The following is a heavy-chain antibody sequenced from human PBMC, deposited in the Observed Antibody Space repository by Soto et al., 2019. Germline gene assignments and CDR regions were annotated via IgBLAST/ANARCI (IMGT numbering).Heavy chain of an antibody. V-gene: IGHV5-10-1*01. CDR3: AGRIAEDIGMDV. J-gene: IGHJ6*02. CDR1: GYSFTSYC. Sequence: GASLKISCKGSGYSFTSYCISWVRQMPGKGLEWMGRIDPSDSYTNYSPSFQGHVTISADKSISTAYLQWSSLKASDTAMYYCAGRIAEDIGMDVWGQGTTVSVAS. D-gene: IGHD6-13*01. CDR2: IDPSDSYT.